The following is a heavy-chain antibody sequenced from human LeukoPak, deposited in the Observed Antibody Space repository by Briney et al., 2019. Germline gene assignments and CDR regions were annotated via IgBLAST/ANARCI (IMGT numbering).Heavy chain of an antibody. V-gene: IGHV3-30-3*01. Sequence: PGRSLRLSCAASGFTFSSYVMHWVRQAPGKGLDWVAVISYDGSNKYYADSVKGRFTISRDNSKNTLYLQMNSLRAEDTAVYYCARGNYYDSSGYYGNHFDYWGQGTLVTVSS. J-gene: IGHJ4*02. CDR1: GFTFSSYV. CDR2: ISYDGSNK. CDR3: ARGNYYDSSGYYGNHFDY. D-gene: IGHD3-22*01.